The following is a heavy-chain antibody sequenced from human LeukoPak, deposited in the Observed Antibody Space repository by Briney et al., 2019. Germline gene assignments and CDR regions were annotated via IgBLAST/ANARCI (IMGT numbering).Heavy chain of an antibody. D-gene: IGHD3-10*01. V-gene: IGHV3-15*01. CDR2: IKSNTDGGTT. CDR1: GFTFNDAW. Sequence: GGSLRLSCAASGFTFNDAWMSWVRQGPGKGLEWVGRIKSNTDGGTTEYAAPVKGRFTISRDDSRNTLYLQMNSLKTEDTAVYYCTTFGYYYGSGSYSFYFDYWGQGTLVTVSS. J-gene: IGHJ4*02. CDR3: TTFGYYYGSGSYSFYFDY.